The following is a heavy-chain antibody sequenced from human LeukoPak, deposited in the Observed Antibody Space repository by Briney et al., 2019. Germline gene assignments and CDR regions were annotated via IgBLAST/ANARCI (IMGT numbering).Heavy chain of an antibody. CDR1: GFTFSNYA. D-gene: IGHD2-15*01. J-gene: IGHJ4*02. CDR3: AIGRDNVDY. CDR2: ISNSGERA. Sequence: PGGSLRLSCAASGFTFSNYAISWVRQAPGKGLEWVSAISNSGERAYYADSVEGRFTISRDNSKATVSLQMNSLRVEDTAVYFCAIGRDNVDYWGQGTLVTVSS. V-gene: IGHV3-23*01.